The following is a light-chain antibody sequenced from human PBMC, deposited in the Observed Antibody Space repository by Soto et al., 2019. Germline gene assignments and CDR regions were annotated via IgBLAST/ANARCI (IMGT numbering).Light chain of an antibody. CDR2: EVS. CDR3: TSYRRCSLYV. J-gene: IGLJ1*01. Sequence: QSVLTQPASVSGTPGQSITISCTGSNSDIGIYDFVSWYQHHPGKAPKLIVSEVSHRPSGVSNRFSGSKSGNTASLTISGLQAEEEAHYFCTSYRRCSLYVFGNGTKVTVL. V-gene: IGLV2-14*01. CDR1: NSDIGIYDF.